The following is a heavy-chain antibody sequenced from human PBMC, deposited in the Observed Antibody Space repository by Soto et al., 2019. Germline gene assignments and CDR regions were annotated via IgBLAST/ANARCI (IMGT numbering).Heavy chain of an antibody. CDR3: PREGHGDWFDP. CDR2: TTYDGGIK. V-gene: IGHV3-30*03. J-gene: IGHJ5*02. CDR1: GFSFSSYG. D-gene: IGHD3-10*01. Sequence: QGQLVESGGGVVQPGRSLRLSCEASGFSFSSYGMQWVRQAPGKGLEWVAATTYDGGIKHYEDSVKGRFTISRDNSKNTLYLQMNSLRAEDTAVYYCPREGHGDWFDPWGQGTLVTVSS.